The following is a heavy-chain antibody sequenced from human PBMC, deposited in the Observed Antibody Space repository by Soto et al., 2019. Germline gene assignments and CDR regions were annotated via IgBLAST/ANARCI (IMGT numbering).Heavy chain of an antibody. CDR1: GGSVSSGSYY. CDR3: AGGDNYSDSSGYYFGFNF. V-gene: IGHV4-61*01. Sequence: SETLSLTCTVSGGSVSSGSYYWSWIRQPTGKGLEWIGYIYYSGSTNYNPSLKSRVTISVDTSKNQFSLKLSSVTAADTAVYYCAGGDNYSDSSGYYFGFNFCGQGTTVTFAT. CDR2: IYYSGST. J-gene: IGHJ6*01. D-gene: IGHD3-22*01.